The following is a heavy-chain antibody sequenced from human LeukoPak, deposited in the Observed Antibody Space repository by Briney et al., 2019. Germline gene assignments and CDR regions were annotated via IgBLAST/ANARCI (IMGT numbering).Heavy chain of an antibody. CDR2: IYYSGST. J-gene: IGHJ4*02. D-gene: IGHD5-24*01. CDR1: GGSLSSHY. CDR3: AGRDGYNAVVY. V-gene: IGHV4-59*08. Sequence: SETLSLTCTVSGGSLSSHYWSWIRQPPGKGLEWIGYIYYSGSTNYNPSLKSRVTISVDTSKNQFSLKLSSVTAADTAVYYCAGRDGYNAVVYWGQGTLVTVSS.